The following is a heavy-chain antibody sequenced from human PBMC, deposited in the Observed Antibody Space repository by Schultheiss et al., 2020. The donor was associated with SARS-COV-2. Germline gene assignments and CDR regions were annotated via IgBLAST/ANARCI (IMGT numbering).Heavy chain of an antibody. V-gene: IGHV1-69*13. D-gene: IGHD3-3*01. CDR3: ARDQSTIFGVANGYLRYYYYYMDV. CDR2: IIPIFGTA. CDR1: GGTFSSYA. J-gene: IGHJ6*03. Sequence: SVKVSCKASGGTFSSYAISWVRQAPGQGLEWMGGIIPIFGTANYAQKFQGRVTITADESTSTAYMELSSLRSEDTAVYYCARDQSTIFGVANGYLRYYYYYMDVWGKGTTVTVSS.